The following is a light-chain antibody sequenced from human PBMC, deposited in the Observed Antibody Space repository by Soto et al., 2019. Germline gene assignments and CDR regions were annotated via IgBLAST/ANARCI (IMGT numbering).Light chain of an antibody. J-gene: IGLJ1*01. V-gene: IGLV1-44*01. Sequence: QSVVTQQPSAYGTPGQRVTISCSGSNSNIGSQSVHWYQQLPGPAPKLLIDSNNERPSGVPDRFSGSKSGTSASLAINGLQSEDAADYYCAAWDGSLNGYVFGTGTKLTVL. CDR1: NSNIGSQS. CDR2: SNN. CDR3: AAWDGSLNGYV.